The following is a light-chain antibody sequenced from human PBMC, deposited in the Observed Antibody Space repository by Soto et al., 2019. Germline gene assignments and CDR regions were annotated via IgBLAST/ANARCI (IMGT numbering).Light chain of an antibody. CDR1: QGIGDT. CDR2: DTS. Sequence: VLRQSRATPSVSPWQGATLSCRASQGIGDTLAWYKHKPGQTPRIIIYDTSTRATGVPTRVSGSRSGAEFTLTINSLQSEDFEVYYCQPYNNWPLTFGGGTKVDIK. CDR3: QPYNNWPLT. J-gene: IGKJ4*01. V-gene: IGKV3-15*01.